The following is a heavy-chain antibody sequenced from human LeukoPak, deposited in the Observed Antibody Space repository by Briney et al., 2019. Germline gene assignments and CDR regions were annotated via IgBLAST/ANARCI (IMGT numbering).Heavy chain of an antibody. CDR1: GFTFSTYG. CDR3: ARATQLRLRFLEPTDYYMDV. Sequence: GGSLRLSCAASGFTFSTYGMHWVRQAPGKGLEWVAVISYDGSTKYYADSVKGRFTISRDNSKNSLYLQMNSLRAEDTAVYYCARATQLRLRFLEPTDYYMDVWGKGTTVTVSS. J-gene: IGHJ6*03. V-gene: IGHV3-30*03. D-gene: IGHD3-3*01. CDR2: ISYDGSTK.